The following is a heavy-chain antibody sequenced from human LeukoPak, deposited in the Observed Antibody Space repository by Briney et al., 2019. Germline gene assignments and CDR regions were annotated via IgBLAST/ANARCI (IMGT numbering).Heavy chain of an antibody. V-gene: IGHV3-30-3*01. D-gene: IGHD1-26*01. CDR1: GFTFSSYA. CDR3: ARRKGALWDPYGMDV. J-gene: IGHJ6*02. CDR2: ISYDGSNK. Sequence: PGGSLRLSCAASGFTFSSYAMHWVRQAPGKGLERVAVISYDGSNKYYADSVKGRFTISRDNSKNTLYLQMNSLRAEDTAVYYCARRKGALWDPYGMDVWGQGTTVTVSS.